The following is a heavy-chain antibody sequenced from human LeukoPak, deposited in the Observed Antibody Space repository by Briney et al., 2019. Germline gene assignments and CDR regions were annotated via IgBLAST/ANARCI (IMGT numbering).Heavy chain of an antibody. Sequence: SVKVSCKASGGTFSSYAISWVRQAPGQGLELMGGIIPIFGTANYAQKFQGRVTITADESTSTAYMELSSLRSEDTAVYYCATLWLRLPRYNWFDPWGQGTLVTVSS. CDR3: ATLWLRLPRYNWFDP. J-gene: IGHJ5*02. D-gene: IGHD5-12*01. V-gene: IGHV1-69*13. CDR2: IIPIFGTA. CDR1: GGTFSSYA.